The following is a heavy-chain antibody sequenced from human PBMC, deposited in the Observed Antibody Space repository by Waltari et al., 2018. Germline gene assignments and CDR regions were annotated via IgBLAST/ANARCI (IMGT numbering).Heavy chain of an antibody. J-gene: IGHJ4*02. CDR1: GGSFSGYS. CDR2: INHSGST. CDR3: ARGYHYYGSGRPFDY. V-gene: IGHV4-34*01. Sequence: QVQLQQWGAGLLKPSETLSLTCAVYGGSFSGYSWSWIRRPPGKGLEWLGEINHSGSTNYNPSLKSRVTISVDTSKNQFSLKLSSVTAADTAVYYCARGYHYYGSGRPFDYWGQGTLVTVSS. D-gene: IGHD3-10*01.